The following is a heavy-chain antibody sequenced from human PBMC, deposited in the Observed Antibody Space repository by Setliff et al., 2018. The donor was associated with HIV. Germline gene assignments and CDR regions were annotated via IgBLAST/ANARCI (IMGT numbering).Heavy chain of an antibody. D-gene: IGHD3-22*01. Sequence: PGGSLRLSCAASGFTFSSYWMSWVRQAPGKGLEWVANIKQDGSEKYYVDSVKGRFTISRDNAKNSLYLQMNSLRAEDTAVYYCARERVYYDSSAYGMDVWGQGTTVTVSS. CDR2: IKQDGSEK. J-gene: IGHJ6*02. CDR1: GFTFSSYW. CDR3: ARERVYYDSSAYGMDV. V-gene: IGHV3-7*01.